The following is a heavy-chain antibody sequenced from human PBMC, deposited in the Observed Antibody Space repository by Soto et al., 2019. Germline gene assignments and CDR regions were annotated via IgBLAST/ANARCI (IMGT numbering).Heavy chain of an antibody. CDR2: ISTYNGNT. CDR1: GYTFTNYG. D-gene: IGHD2-15*01. CDR3: AIGGAASTDELDY. J-gene: IGHJ4*02. V-gene: IGHV1-18*01. Sequence: QVQLVQSGAEVKKPGASVKVSCKASGYTFTNYGISWVRQAPGQGLEWMGWISTYNGNTNYAQKLQGRVTMTTAASARTASVDLKSLSYDAQAVYDCAIGGAASTDELDYWGQGTRVTVSS.